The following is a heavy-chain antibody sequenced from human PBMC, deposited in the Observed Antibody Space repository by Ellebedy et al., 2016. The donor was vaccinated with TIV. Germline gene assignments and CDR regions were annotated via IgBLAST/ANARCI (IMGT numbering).Heavy chain of an antibody. J-gene: IGHJ3*02. D-gene: IGHD2/OR15-2a*01. V-gene: IGHV3-11*06. CDR2: ISGASNYI. CDR3: ARENYYGDTTLGAYDI. CDR1: GFTFSDYY. Sequence: GESLKISXTASGFTFSDYYMAWIRQTPGKGLEWVSYISGASNYIEYGDSVKGRFSISRDNSKTTLYLQMSSLTSEDTAVYYCARENYYGDTTLGAYDIWGRGTMVTVSS.